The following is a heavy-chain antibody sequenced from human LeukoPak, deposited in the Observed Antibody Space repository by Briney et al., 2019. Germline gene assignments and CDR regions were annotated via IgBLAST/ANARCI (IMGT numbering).Heavy chain of an antibody. J-gene: IGHJ1*01. CDR2: IKEDGSKE. V-gene: IGHV3-7*01. CDR1: GFTFSKNW. Sequence: PGGSLRLSCAASGFTFSKNWMSWVRQAPGKGLEWVANIKEDGSKENYVESVKGRFTISRDNTKNSLYLQMNNLRPEDTAVYYCARDSAPGTRRVQQWGQGTLVTVSS. D-gene: IGHD6-13*01. CDR3: ARDSAPGTRRVQQ.